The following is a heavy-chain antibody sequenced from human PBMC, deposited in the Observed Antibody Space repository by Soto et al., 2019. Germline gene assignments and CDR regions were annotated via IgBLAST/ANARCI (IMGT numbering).Heavy chain of an antibody. CDR3: ARVGPTGWFDP. J-gene: IGHJ5*02. CDR1: GYSFTDYY. V-gene: IGHV1-2*02. Sequence: QVHLVQSGAEVKKPGASVKVSCKASGYSFTDYYMHWVRQAPGQGLEWMGWINTKTGGTNYAQRFQDRVTRTGDTSINTAYMELSRLRSDDTAVYYCARVGPTGWFDPWGQGTLVTVPS. CDR2: INTKTGGT.